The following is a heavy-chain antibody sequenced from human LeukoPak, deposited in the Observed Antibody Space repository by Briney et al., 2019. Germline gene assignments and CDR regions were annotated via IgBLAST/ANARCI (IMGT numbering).Heavy chain of an antibody. Sequence: GGSLRLSCAASGFTFSSYGMNWVRQAPGKGLEWVSAISGSGGSTYYADSVKGRFTISRDNSKNTLYLQINSLRAEDTAVYYCAKDSRRYDSSGYYIYPFDYWGQGTLVTVSS. J-gene: IGHJ4*02. V-gene: IGHV3-23*01. CDR3: AKDSRRYDSSGYYIYPFDY. D-gene: IGHD3-22*01. CDR2: ISGSGGST. CDR1: GFTFSSYG.